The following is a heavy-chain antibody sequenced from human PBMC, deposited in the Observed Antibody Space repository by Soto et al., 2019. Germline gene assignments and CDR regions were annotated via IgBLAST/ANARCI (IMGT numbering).Heavy chain of an antibody. Sequence: GGSLRLSCAASGFTFSSYAMHWVRQAPGKGLEWVAVISYDGSNKYYADSVKGRFTISRDNSKNTLYLQMNSLRAEDTAVYYCARGRTTYYYDSSGYYKAAFDIWGQGTMVTVSS. V-gene: IGHV3-30-3*01. CDR2: ISYDGSNK. CDR3: ARGRTTYYYDSSGYYKAAFDI. D-gene: IGHD3-22*01. CDR1: GFTFSSYA. J-gene: IGHJ3*02.